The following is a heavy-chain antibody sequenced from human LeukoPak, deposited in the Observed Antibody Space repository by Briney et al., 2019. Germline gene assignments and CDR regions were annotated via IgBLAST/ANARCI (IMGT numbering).Heavy chain of an antibody. CDR3: AKAIGQYYYDSSGYSIFDY. CDR1: GFTFSNYA. CDR2: VSGSGGST. D-gene: IGHD3-22*01. J-gene: IGHJ4*02. Sequence: GGSLRLSCAASGFTFSNYAMSWVRQAPGKGLEWVSTVSGSGGSTYYEDSVKGRFTISRDNSKNTLYLQMNSLRSEDTALYYCAKAIGQYYYDSSGYSIFDYWGQGTLVTVSS. V-gene: IGHV3-23*01.